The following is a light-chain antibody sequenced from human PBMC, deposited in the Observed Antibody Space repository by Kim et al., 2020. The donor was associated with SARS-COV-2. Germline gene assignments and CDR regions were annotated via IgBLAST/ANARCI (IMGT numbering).Light chain of an antibody. CDR2: DVT. V-gene: IGLV2-14*03. CDR3: TSYASGDIVI. Sequence: QSALSQPASVSGSPGQSITISCTGSNSLVGDYNYVSWYQQHPAKAPKLIIFDVTYRPSGVSTRFSGSKSGNTASLTISGLQADDEADYFCTSYASGDIVIIGGGTKVTVL. CDR1: NSLVGDYNY. J-gene: IGLJ2*01.